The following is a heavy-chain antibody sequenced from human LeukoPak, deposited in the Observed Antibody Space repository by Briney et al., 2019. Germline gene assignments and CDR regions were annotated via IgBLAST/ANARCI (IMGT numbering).Heavy chain of an antibody. CDR1: GFTFSSYA. D-gene: IGHD6-13*01. J-gene: IGHJ4*02. V-gene: IGHV3-23*01. CDR3: AKDRLGIAAAGTSDY. CDR2: ISGSGGST. Sequence: GGSLRLSCAASGFTFSSYAMSWVRQAPGRGLEWVSAISGSGGSTYYADSVKGRFTISRDNSKNTLYLQMNSLRAEDTAVYYCAKDRLGIAAAGTSDYWGQGTLVTVSS.